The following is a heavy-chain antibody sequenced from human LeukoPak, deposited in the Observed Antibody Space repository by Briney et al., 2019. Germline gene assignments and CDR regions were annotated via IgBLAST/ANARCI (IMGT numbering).Heavy chain of an antibody. CDR3: ARLGGSGWYYFDY. D-gene: IGHD6-19*01. Sequence: GASLKISCKGSEYSFATYWIGWVRQMRGQGLEWMGIIFPGDSDTRYSPSFQGQVTISADKSISTAYLQWSSLKASDTAMYYCARLGGSGWYYFDYWGQGTLVTVSS. V-gene: IGHV5-51*01. J-gene: IGHJ4*02. CDR1: EYSFATYW. CDR2: IFPGDSDT.